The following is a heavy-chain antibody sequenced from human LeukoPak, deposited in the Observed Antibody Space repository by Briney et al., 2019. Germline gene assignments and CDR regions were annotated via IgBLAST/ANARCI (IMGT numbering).Heavy chain of an antibody. CDR1: GFTFSDYS. J-gene: IGHJ4*02. CDR3: ARKAGYYYGSGDY. Sequence: GGSLRLSCAASGFTFSDYSMTWVRQAPGKGLEWLSYISSSSNFIYYADSVKGRFTISRDNSKNTLYLQMNSLRAEDTAVYYCARKAGYYYGSGDYWGQGTLVTVSS. V-gene: IGHV3-21*05. D-gene: IGHD3-10*01. CDR2: ISSSSNFI.